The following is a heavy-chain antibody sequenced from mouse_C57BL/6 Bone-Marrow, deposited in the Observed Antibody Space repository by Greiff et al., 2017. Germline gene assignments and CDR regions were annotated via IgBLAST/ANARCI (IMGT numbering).Heavy chain of an antibody. V-gene: IGHV1-18*01. CDR2: INPNNGGT. J-gene: IGHJ2*01. D-gene: IGHD2-3*01. Sequence: EVKLQESGPELVKPGASVKIPCKASGYTFTDYNMDWVKQSHGKSLEWIGDINPNNGGTIYNQKFKGKATLTVDKSSSTAYMELRSLTSEDTAVYYCAREVIYDGYYYFDYWGQGTTLTVSS. CDR3: AREVIYDGYYYFDY. CDR1: GYTFTDYN.